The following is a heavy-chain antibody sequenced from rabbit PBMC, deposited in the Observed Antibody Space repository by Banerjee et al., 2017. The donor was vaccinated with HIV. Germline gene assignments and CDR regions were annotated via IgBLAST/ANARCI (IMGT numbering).Heavy chain of an antibody. J-gene: IGHJ4*01. Sequence: QSLEESGGGLVKPEGSLTLTCTASGFDLSSGYYMCWVRQAPGKGLEWIGCIYSGSGRTYYASWAKGRFTVSRTSSTTVTLQMTSLTAADTATYFCATGDPGYDWTSLDLWGQGTLVTVS. CDR3: ATGDPGYDWTSLDL. V-gene: IGHV1S40*01. D-gene: IGHD7-1*01. CDR1: GFDLSSGYY. CDR2: IYSGSGRT.